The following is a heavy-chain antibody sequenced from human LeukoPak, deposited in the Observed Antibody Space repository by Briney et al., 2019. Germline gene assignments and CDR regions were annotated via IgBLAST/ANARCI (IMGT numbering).Heavy chain of an antibody. CDR1: GFTFSTYS. Sequence: PGGSLRLSCAASGFTFSTYSMNWVRQAPGKGLEWVSYITSSSSSKYYADSVKGRFTISRDNAKNSLYLQMNSLRAEDTAVYYCARDPGDYGNLGYFQHWGQGTLVTVSS. CDR2: ITSSSSSK. J-gene: IGHJ1*01. D-gene: IGHD4-17*01. V-gene: IGHV3-48*04. CDR3: ARDPGDYGNLGYFQH.